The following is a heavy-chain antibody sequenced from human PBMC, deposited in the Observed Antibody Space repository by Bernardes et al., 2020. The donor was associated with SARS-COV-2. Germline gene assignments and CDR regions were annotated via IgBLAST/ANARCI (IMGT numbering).Heavy chain of an antibody. J-gene: IGHJ6*02. D-gene: IGHD2-2*02. V-gene: IGHV1-24*01. Sequence: ASVKVSCKVSGYTLTELSMHWVRQAPGKGLEWMGGFDADDGETIYAQKFQGRVTMTEDTSTDTAYMELSSLRSEDTAVYYCATARTDTLPPGYYYGMYVWNQGTTVTVSS. CDR2: FDADDGET. CDR3: ATARTDTLPPGYYYGMYV. CDR1: GYTLTELS.